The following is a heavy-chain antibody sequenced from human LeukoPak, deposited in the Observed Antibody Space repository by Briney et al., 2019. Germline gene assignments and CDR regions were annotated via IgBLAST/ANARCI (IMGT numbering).Heavy chain of an antibody. J-gene: IGHJ4*02. V-gene: IGHV3-23*01. CDR3: AKVPVPAATLSLFNY. D-gene: IGHD2-2*01. CDR1: GFTFSSYA. CDR2: ISGSGGST. Sequence: GGFLRLSCAASGFTFSSYAMSWVRQAPGKGLEWVSAISGSGGSTYYADSVKGRFTISRDNSKNTLYLQMNSLRAEDTAVYYCAKVPVPAATLSLFNYWGQGTLVTVSS.